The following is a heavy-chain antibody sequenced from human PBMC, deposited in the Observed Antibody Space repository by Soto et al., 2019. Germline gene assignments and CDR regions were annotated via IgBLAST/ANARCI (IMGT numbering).Heavy chain of an antibody. J-gene: IGHJ4*02. CDR1: GGSISSYY. CDR3: AREYNGRGVIDY. V-gene: IGHV4-59*01. CDR2: IYYSGST. D-gene: IGHD3-10*02. Sequence: QVQLQESGPGLVKPSETLSLTCTVSGGSISSYYWSWIQQPPGKGLEWIGYIYYSGSTNYNPSLKSRVTISVDTSKNQFSLKLSSVTAADTAVYYCAREYNGRGVIDYWGQGTLVTVSS.